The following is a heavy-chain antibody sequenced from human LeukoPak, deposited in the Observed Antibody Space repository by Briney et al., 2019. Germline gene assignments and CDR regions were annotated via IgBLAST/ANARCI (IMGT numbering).Heavy chain of an antibody. D-gene: IGHD6-13*01. J-gene: IGHJ4*02. CDR2: ISSSSYI. CDR1: GFTFSSYS. Sequence: PGGSLRLSCAASGFTFSSYSMNWVRQAPGKGLEWVSSISSSSYIYYADSVKGRFTISRDNAKNSLYPQMNSLRAEDTAVYYCASPNPYSSSWYGYWGQGTLVTVSS. CDR3: ASPNPYSSSWYGY. V-gene: IGHV3-21*01.